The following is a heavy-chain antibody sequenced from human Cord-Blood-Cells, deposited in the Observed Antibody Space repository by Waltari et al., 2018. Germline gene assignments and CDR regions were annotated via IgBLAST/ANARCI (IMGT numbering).Heavy chain of an antibody. D-gene: IGHD3-3*01. CDR2: VSGSGGST. Sequence: EVQLLESGGGLVQPGGSLRLSCAASGFTFSSHAMSWVCQAPGKGLEWVAAVSGSGGSTYNADSVKGRFTISRDNSKNTLYLQMNSLRAEDTAGYYCGSVSAFWSWVQGTLVTVSS. J-gene: IGHJ4*02. CDR3: GSVSAFWS. V-gene: IGHV3-23*01. CDR1: GFTFSSHA.